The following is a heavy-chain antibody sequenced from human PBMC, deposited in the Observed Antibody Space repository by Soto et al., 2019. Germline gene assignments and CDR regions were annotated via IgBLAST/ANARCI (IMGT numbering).Heavy chain of an antibody. CDR1: GFTFSRYW. D-gene: IGHD6-13*01. V-gene: IGHV3-7*05. CDR3: TRDDHYSSQD. Sequence: EVQLVESGGGLVQPGGSLRLSCAASGFTFSRYWMTWVRQAPGKGLEWVANIKQDGSEKYYVDSVKGRFTISRDNAENSLNQQMNSLRVEDTAVYYCTRDDHYSSQDWGQGTLVTVSS. J-gene: IGHJ4*02. CDR2: IKQDGSEK.